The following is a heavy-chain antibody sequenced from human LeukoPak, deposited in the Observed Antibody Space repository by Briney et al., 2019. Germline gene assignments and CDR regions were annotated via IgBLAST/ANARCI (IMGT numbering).Heavy chain of an antibody. CDR2: INHSGST. D-gene: IGHD3-22*01. J-gene: IGHJ3*02. CDR3: ARSRPTITMIVVATKGNAFDI. CDR1: GGSFSGYY. V-gene: IGHV4-34*01. Sequence: SETLSLTCAVYGGSFSGYYWSWIRQPPGKGLEWIGEINHSGSTNYNPSPKSRVTISVDTSKNQFSLKLSSVTAADTAVYYCARSRPTITMIVVATKGNAFDIWGQGTMVTVSS.